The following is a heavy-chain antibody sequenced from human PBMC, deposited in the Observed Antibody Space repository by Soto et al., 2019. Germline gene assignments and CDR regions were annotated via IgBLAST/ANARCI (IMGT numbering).Heavy chain of an antibody. J-gene: IGHJ4*02. Sequence: GESLKISCKGSGYSFTSYWISWVRQMPGKGLEWMGRIDPSDSYTNYSPSFQGHVTISADKSISTAYLQWSSLKASDTAMYYCARSHHRSGGSCYWYYFDYWGQGTLVTVSS. V-gene: IGHV5-10-1*01. CDR3: ARSHHRSGGSCYWYYFDY. CDR1: GYSFTSYW. D-gene: IGHD2-15*01. CDR2: IDPSDSYT.